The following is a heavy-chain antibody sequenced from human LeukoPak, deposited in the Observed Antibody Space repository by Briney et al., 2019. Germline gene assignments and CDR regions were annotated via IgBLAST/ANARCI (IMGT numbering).Heavy chain of an antibody. D-gene: IGHD2-15*01. CDR3: ARDLSATWYSLAY. Sequence: GGSLRLSCSGSGLNFRDYGLSWVRHAPRKGLEWVSGINWDGENTAYADSVKGRFTISRDNAENALYLQMDSLRAEDTALYYCARDLSATWYSLAYWGRGTLVTVSA. J-gene: IGHJ4*02. CDR1: GLNFRDYG. V-gene: IGHV3-20*04. CDR2: INWDGENT.